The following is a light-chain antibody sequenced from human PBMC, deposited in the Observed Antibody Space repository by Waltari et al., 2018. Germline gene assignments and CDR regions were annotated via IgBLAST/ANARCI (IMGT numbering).Light chain of an antibody. J-gene: IGLJ2*01. V-gene: IGLV1-51*02. CDR1: TPNIRTNY. Sequence: QSVLTQPPSVSAAPGQKVTTPCFGPTPNIRTNYVPWYQQFPGAAPKVLIYGNNRRASGIPDGFSGSKSGTSATLDIVDLQPGDEADYYCGTWDNALSAVFGGGTKVTVL. CDR3: GTWDNALSAV. CDR2: GNN.